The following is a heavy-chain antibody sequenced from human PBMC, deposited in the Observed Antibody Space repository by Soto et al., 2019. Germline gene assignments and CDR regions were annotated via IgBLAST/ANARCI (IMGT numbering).Heavy chain of an antibody. CDR3: ASKTRYCSGGSCYSVYYYGMDV. D-gene: IGHD2-15*01. V-gene: IGHV4-34*01. CDR1: GGSFSGYY. Sequence: PSETLSLTRAVYGGSFSGYYWSWIRQPPGKGLEWIGEINHSGSTNYNPSLKSRVTISVDTSKNQFSLKLSSVTAADTAVYYCASKTRYCSGGSCYSVYYYGMDVWGQGTTVTVSS. CDR2: INHSGST. J-gene: IGHJ6*02.